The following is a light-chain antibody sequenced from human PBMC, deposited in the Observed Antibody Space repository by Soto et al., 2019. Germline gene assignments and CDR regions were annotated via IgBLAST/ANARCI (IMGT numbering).Light chain of an antibody. Sequence: QSVLTQPPSVSAAPGQTVTISCSGSSSNIGESFVSWYQQLPGTAPKLLIYDSNKRPSGIPDRFSGSQSGTSATLAITGLRTGDEADYYCGTWDSGLNSGIFGGGTKLTVL. CDR3: GTWDSGLNSGI. CDR1: SSNIGESF. V-gene: IGLV1-51*01. CDR2: DSN. J-gene: IGLJ2*01.